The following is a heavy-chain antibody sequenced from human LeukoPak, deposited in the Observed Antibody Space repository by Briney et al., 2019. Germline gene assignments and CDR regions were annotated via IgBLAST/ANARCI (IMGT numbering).Heavy chain of an antibody. Sequence: PGGTLRLSCEASDFMFSNFCMSWVRQAPGKGLEWVANMNQDGNERYYADAVRGRFTISRDNAKSSLYLQMNSLRAEDSAIYYCARKYSSSPRAPNWYFDLWGRGTLVTVSS. CDR2: MNQDGNER. V-gene: IGHV3-7*03. J-gene: IGHJ2*01. D-gene: IGHD3-22*01. CDR1: DFMFSNFC. CDR3: ARKYSSSPRAPNWYFDL.